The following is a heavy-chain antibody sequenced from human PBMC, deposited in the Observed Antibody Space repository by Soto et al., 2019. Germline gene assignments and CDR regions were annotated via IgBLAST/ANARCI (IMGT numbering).Heavy chain of an antibody. D-gene: IGHD7-27*01. Sequence: EMQLVESGGDLVKPGGSLRLSCTASGFTLSNAWMNWVRQTPGKRLEWVGRSRSKGDGGIIEYAAPVKDRFTISRDESQATRFLHMTSLKPEDTGIYYSVRHPWGGNWSGPWGQGTLVTVSS. J-gene: IGHJ5*02. V-gene: IGHV3-15*07. CDR2: SRSKGDGGII. CDR1: GFTLSNAW. CDR3: VRHPWGGNWSGP.